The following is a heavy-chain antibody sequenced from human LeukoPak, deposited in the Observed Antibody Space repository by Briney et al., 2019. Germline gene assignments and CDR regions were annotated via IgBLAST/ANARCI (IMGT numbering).Heavy chain of an antibody. V-gene: IGHV1-46*01. D-gene: IGHD6-6*01. J-gene: IGHJ3*02. Sequence: ASVKVSCKASGYTFTSYYMHWVRQAPGRGLEWMGIINPSGGSTSYAQKFQGRVTITADKSTSTAYMELSSLRSEDTAVYYCARGRREYSSSSNAFDIWGQGTMVTVSS. CDR2: INPSGGST. CDR1: GYTFTSYY. CDR3: ARGRREYSSSSNAFDI.